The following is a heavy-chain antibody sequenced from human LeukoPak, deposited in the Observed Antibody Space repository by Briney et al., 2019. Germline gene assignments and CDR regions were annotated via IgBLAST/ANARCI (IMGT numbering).Heavy chain of an antibody. V-gene: IGHV3-33*01. Sequence: GGSLRLSCAASGFTFSSYGMHWVRQAPGKGLEWVAVIWYDGSNKYYADSVKGRFTISRDNSKNTLYLQMNSLRAEDTAVYYCAREDSSGSFVDYWSQGTLVTVSS. CDR3: AREDSSGSFVDY. CDR2: IWYDGSNK. J-gene: IGHJ4*02. CDR1: GFTFSSYG. D-gene: IGHD3-22*01.